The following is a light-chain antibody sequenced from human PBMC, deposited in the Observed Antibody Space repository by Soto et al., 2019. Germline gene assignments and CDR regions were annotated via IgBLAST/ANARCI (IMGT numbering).Light chain of an antibody. CDR1: QTVKHF. CDR3: QQYNTFSS. CDR2: TAS. J-gene: IGKJ1*01. V-gene: IGKV1-5*03. Sequence: HMTQSPSTLSVSVGDRVTITCRASQTVKHFLAWYQQKPGKAPNRLIYTASTLKSGVPSRFSGSGSGTEFTLTISGLQPEDFATYYCQQYNTFSSFGQGTKVDI.